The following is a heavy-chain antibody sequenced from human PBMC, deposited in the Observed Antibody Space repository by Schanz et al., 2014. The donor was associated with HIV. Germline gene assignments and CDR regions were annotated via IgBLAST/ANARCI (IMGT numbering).Heavy chain of an antibody. V-gene: IGHV3-20*01. J-gene: IGHJ4*02. CDR2: INWNSGNI. CDR1: GFTFNNYA. Sequence: EVQLLEFGGGLVRPGESLRLSCLASGFTFNNYAMSWVRQAPGKGLEWVSGINWNSGNIGYADSVKGRFTISRDNAKNSLYLQMNSLRAEDTALYHCARSSSGSGTWPPRYWGQGTLVIVSS. D-gene: IGHD6-6*01. CDR3: ARSSSGSGTWPPRY.